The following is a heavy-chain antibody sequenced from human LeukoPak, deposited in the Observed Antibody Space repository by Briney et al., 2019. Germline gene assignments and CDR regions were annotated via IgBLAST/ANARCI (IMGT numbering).Heavy chain of an antibody. V-gene: IGHV3-21*01. D-gene: IGHD3-3*01. CDR3: ARDPPTYYDFWSGYSC. CDR2: ISSSNSYI. J-gene: IGHJ4*02. CDR1: GFTFSSYS. Sequence: GGSLRLSCAPSGFTFSSYSMNWVRQAPGKGLEWVSSISSSNSYIYYADSVKGRFTISRDNAKNSLYLQMNSLRAEDTAVYYCARDPPTYYDFWSGYSCWGQGTLVTVSS.